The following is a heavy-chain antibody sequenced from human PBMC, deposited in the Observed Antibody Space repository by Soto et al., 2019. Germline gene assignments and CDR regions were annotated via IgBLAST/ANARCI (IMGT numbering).Heavy chain of an antibody. CDR1: GFTFSAYG. V-gene: IGHV3-30*03. J-gene: IGHJ4*02. CDR3: ASHADSSSTFDY. D-gene: IGHD6-6*01. CDR2: MSYDGINK. Sequence: GGSLRLSCAASGFTFSAYGMHWVRQAPGKGLEWVALMSYDGINKYYADSVKGRFTISRDNSRNTLYLQMNSLKASDTAMYYCASHADSSSTFDYWGQGTLVTVSS.